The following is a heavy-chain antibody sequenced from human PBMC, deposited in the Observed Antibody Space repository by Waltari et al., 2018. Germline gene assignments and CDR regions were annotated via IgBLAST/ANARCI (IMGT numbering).Heavy chain of an antibody. CDR1: GGSISSSSYY. V-gene: IGHV4-39*01. Sequence: QLQLQESGPGLVKPSETLSLTCTVPGGSISSSSYYWGWIRQPAGNGLGWIGSIYYSGSTYYNPSLKSRVTISVDTSKNQFSLKLSSVTAADTAVYYCARHYYYDSSGYYRYYYYYYGMDVWGQGTTVTVSS. CDR2: IYYSGST. D-gene: IGHD3-22*01. CDR3: ARHYYYDSSGYYRYYYYYYGMDV. J-gene: IGHJ6*02.